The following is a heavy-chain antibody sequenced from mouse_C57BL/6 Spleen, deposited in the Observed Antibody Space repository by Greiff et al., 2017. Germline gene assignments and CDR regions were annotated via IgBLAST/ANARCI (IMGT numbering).Heavy chain of an antibody. J-gene: IGHJ4*01. V-gene: IGHV1-80*01. CDR3: ARSGDYPLYAMDD. Sequence: VKLMESGAELVKPGASVKISCKASGYAFSSYWMNWVKQRPGKGLEWIGQIYPGDGDTNYNGKFKGKATLTADKSSSTAYMQLSSLTSEDSAVYFCARSGDYPLYAMDDWGQGTSVTVSS. CDR2: IYPGDGDT. D-gene: IGHD2-4*01. CDR1: GYAFSSYW.